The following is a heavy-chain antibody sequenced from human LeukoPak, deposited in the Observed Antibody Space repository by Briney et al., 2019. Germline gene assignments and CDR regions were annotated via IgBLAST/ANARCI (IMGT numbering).Heavy chain of an antibody. CDR3: ARDSAVVTNGNFDL. CDR1: GGSISSSGYY. J-gene: IGHJ2*01. CDR2: IFHSGST. Sequence: PSETLSLTCTVSGGSISSSGYYWGWIRQPPGKGLEWIGNIFHSGSTYYNPSLNSRVTLSVDMSKNQFSLKLSSVTAADTAVYYCARDSAVVTNGNFDLWGRGTLVTVSS. D-gene: IGHD2-21*02. V-gene: IGHV4-39*07.